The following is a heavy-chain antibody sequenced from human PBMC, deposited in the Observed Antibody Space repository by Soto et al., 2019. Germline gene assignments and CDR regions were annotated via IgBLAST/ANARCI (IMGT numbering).Heavy chain of an antibody. D-gene: IGHD5-12*01. CDR3: ARDSGYDSKYFDY. Sequence: GGSLRLSCAASGCNFNHYTMSWVRQLPGKGLEWVSGINGGDGPTYYADSVKGRFTISRDNSQNTLYLQMNSLRAADTAVYYCARDSGYDSKYFDYWGQGTLVTVSS. CDR1: GCNFNHYT. J-gene: IGHJ4*02. CDR2: INGGDGPT. V-gene: IGHV3-23*01.